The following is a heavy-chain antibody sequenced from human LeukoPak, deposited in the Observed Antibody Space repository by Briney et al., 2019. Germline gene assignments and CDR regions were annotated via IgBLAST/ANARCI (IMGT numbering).Heavy chain of an antibody. V-gene: IGHV3-21*01. Sequence: GGSLRLSCAASGFTFSSYSMNWVRQAQGKGLEWVSSISSSSSYIYYADSVKGRFTISRDNAKNSLYLQMNSLRAEDTAVYYCASPLTIFGVDPDVWGQGTTVTVSS. D-gene: IGHD3-3*01. J-gene: IGHJ6*02. CDR3: ASPLTIFGVDPDV. CDR1: GFTFSSYS. CDR2: ISSSSSYI.